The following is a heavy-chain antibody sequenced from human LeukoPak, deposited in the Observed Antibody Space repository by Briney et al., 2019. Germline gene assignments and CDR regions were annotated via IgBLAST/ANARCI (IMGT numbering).Heavy chain of an antibody. Sequence: GESLKISCKGSGYSFTNYWIGWVRQMPGKGLEWMGIIYPNDSYTRYSPSFQGQVTISADKSISTAYLQWSSLKASDTAMYYCARRERYSSSWYFDCWGQGTLVTVSS. J-gene: IGHJ4*02. V-gene: IGHV5-51*01. D-gene: IGHD6-13*01. CDR3: ARRERYSSSWYFDC. CDR2: IYPNDSYT. CDR1: GYSFTNYW.